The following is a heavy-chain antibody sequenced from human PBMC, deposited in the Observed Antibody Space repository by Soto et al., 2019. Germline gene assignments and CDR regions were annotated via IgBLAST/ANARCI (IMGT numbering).Heavy chain of an antibody. J-gene: IGHJ4*02. CDR2: IIPILGIA. CDR1: VGAFSSYT. CDR3: AFARSTVVTP. Sequence: QVQLVQSGAEVKKPGSSVKVSCKASVGAFSSYTISWVRQTPGQGLEWMGRIIPILGIANYAQKFQGRVTITADKSTSTAYMELSSLTSEDTAVYYCAFARSTVVTPWGQGTLVTVSS. D-gene: IGHD2-21*02. V-gene: IGHV1-69*02.